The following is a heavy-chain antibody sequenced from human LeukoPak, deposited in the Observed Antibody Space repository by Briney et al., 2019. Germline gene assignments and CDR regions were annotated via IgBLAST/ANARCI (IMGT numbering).Heavy chain of an antibody. CDR2: IRDDGSNK. D-gene: IGHD3-10*01. CDR1: GFTFSSYG. J-gene: IGHJ3*02. CDR3: GKEASGGAFDI. Sequence: GGSLRLSCAASGFTFSSYGMRWVRQAPGKGLEWVASIRDDGSNKYYADSVKGRFTIARDNSKNTLYLQMNSLRAEDTAVYYCGKEASGGAFDIWGQGTMVTVS. V-gene: IGHV3-30*02.